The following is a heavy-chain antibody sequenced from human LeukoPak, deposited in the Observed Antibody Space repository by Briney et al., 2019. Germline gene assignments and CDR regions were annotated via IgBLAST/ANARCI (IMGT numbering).Heavy chain of an antibody. CDR2: IYNTGST. Sequence: SETLSLTCTVSGGSISRYYWTWLRQPPGKGLEWIGYIYNTGSTNYNPSLKSRVTISVDTSKNQFSLKLSSVTAADTAVYYCARDYYGPGAFDYWGQGTLVAVS. J-gene: IGHJ4*02. D-gene: IGHD3-10*01. CDR1: GGSISRYY. CDR3: ARDYYGPGAFDY. V-gene: IGHV4-59*01.